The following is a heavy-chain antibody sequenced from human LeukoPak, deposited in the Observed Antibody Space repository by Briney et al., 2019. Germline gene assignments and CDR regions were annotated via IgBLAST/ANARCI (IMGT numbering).Heavy chain of an antibody. J-gene: IGHJ4*02. Sequence: PGGSLRLSCAASGFIVSSNYMSWVRQASGKGLEWVSVIYSGGSTYYADSVKGRFTISRDNSENTLYLQMNSLRAEDTAVYYCARSSSDIAARPIDYWGQGTLVTVSS. CDR1: GFIVSSNY. D-gene: IGHD6-6*01. V-gene: IGHV3-53*01. CDR3: ARSSSDIAARPIDY. CDR2: IYSGGST.